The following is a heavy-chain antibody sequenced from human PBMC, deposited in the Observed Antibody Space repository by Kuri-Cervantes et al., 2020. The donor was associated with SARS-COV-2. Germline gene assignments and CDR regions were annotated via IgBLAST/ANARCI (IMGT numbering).Heavy chain of an antibody. D-gene: IGHD2-2*01. Sequence: SVKVSCKASGGTFSSYAVTWMRQAPGQGLEWMGRIIPLFGTTIYAQKFQGRVTLTADKSTNTAYMELSSLRSEDTAVYYCASRYCSSTSCREYFQHWGHGTLVTVSS. V-gene: IGHV1-69*06. CDR3: ASRYCSSTSCREYFQH. J-gene: IGHJ1*01. CDR1: GGTFSSYA. CDR2: IIPLFGTT.